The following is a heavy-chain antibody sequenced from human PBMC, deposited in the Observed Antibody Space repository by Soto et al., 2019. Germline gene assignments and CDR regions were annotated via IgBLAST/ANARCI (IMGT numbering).Heavy chain of an antibody. CDR2: INHSGST. J-gene: IGHJ4*02. CDR1: GGSFSGYY. D-gene: IGHD3-3*01. Sequence: QVQLQQWGAGLLKPSETLSLTCAVYGGSFSGYYWSWIRQPPGKGLEWIGEINHSGSTNYNPPLKSRVTISVDTSKNQFSLKLSSVTAADTAVYYCARFRTIDAWYYDFWSGYYGNFDYWGQGTLVTVSS. V-gene: IGHV4-34*01. CDR3: ARFRTIDAWYYDFWSGYYGNFDY.